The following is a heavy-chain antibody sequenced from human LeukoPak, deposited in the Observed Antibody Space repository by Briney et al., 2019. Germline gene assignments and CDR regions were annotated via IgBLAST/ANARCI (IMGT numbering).Heavy chain of an antibody. CDR1: GFTFRSYG. V-gene: IGHV3-21*01. D-gene: IGHD3-16*02. CDR3: ARDLGPLGLSSYVWGSYRAFDY. J-gene: IGHJ4*02. CDR2: ISSSSYI. Sequence: PGGSLRLSCAASGFTFRSYGMNWVRQAPGKGLEWVSSISSSSYIYYADSVKGRFTISRDNAKNSLYLQMNSLRAEDTAVYYCARDLGPLGLSSYVWGSYRAFDYWGQGTLVTVSS.